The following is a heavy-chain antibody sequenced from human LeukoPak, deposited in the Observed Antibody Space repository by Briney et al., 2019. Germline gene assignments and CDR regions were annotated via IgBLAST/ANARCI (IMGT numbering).Heavy chain of an antibody. J-gene: IGHJ1*01. CDR1: GGSFSGYY. CDR3: ARARYCSSTSCPGFQH. Sequence: SETLSLTCAVCGGSFSGYYWSWIRQPPGKGLEWIGEINHSGSTNYNPSLKSRVTISVDTSKNQFSLKLSSVTAADTAVYYCARARYCSSTSCPGFQHWGQGTLVTVSS. CDR2: INHSGST. V-gene: IGHV4-34*01. D-gene: IGHD2-2*01.